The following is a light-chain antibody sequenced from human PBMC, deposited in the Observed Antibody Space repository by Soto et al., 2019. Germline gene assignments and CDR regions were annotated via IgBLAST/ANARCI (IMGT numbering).Light chain of an antibody. V-gene: IGLV2-14*01. J-gene: IGLJ2*01. CDR1: SSDVGGYNY. CDR3: SSYTRSSPYVV. CDR2: DVS. Sequence: QSALTQPASVSGSPGQSITISCTGTSSDVGGYNYVSWYQQHPGKAPKLMIYDVSNRPSGVSNRFSGSKSGNTASLTISGLQAEDEADYYCSSYTRSSPYVVFGGGTKLTFL.